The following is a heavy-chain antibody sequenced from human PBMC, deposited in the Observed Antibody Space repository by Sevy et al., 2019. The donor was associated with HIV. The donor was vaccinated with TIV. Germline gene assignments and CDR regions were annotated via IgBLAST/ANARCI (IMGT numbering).Heavy chain of an antibody. Sequence: GGSLRLSCAASGFTFSSYWMSWVRQAPGKGLEWVANIKQDGSEKYYVDSVKGRFTISRDNAKNSLYLQMISLRAEDTAVYYCARDATYYYGSGRPSVYYYGMDVWGQGTTVTVSS. D-gene: IGHD3-10*01. V-gene: IGHV3-7*01. CDR3: ARDATYYYGSGRPSVYYYGMDV. CDR2: IKQDGSEK. J-gene: IGHJ6*02. CDR1: GFTFSSYW.